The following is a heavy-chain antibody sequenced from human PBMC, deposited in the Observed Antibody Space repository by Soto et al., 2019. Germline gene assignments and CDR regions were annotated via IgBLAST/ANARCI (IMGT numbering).Heavy chain of an antibody. D-gene: IGHD1-26*01. V-gene: IGHV4-39*01. CDR3: ASGKTWEPDYYYYYGMDV. CDR1: GGSISSSSYY. CDR2: IYYSGST. J-gene: IGHJ6*02. Sequence: SETMSLTCTVSGGSISSSSYYWGWIRQPPGKGLEWIGSIYYSGSTYYNPSLKSRVTISVDPSKNQFSLKLSSVTAADTAVYYCASGKTWEPDYYYYYGMDVWGQGTTLTVSS.